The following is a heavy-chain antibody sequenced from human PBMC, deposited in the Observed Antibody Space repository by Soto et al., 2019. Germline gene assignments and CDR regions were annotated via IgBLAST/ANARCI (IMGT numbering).Heavy chain of an antibody. CDR1: GFTFDDYA. J-gene: IGHJ6*01. D-gene: IGHD5-18*01. CDR3: AKVQGGYGLYYGMDV. CDR2: ISWNSGSI. V-gene: IGHV3-9*01. Sequence: PGGSLRLSCAASGFTFDDYAMHWVRQAPGKGLEWVSGISWNSGSIGYAYSVKGRFTISRDNAKNSLYLQMNSLRAEDTALYYCAKVQGGYGLYYGMDVGGQGTPVTVSS.